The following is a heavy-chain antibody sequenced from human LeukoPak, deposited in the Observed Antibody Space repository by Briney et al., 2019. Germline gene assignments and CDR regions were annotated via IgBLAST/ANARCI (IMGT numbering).Heavy chain of an antibody. Sequence: PSETLSLTCTVSGGSISSGNYYWYWIRQPGGKGLEWIVRIYTSGSTNYNPSLKSRVTISVDTSKTQFSLKLSSVTAADTAVYYCARGGYYDTTGSRDALDIWGQGTMVTVSS. V-gene: IGHV4-61*02. CDR1: GGSISSGNYY. CDR3: ARGGYYDTTGSRDALDI. D-gene: IGHD3-22*01. CDR2: IYTSGST. J-gene: IGHJ3*02.